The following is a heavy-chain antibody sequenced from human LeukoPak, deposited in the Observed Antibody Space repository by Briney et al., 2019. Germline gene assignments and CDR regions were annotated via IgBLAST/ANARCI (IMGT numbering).Heavy chain of an antibody. CDR1: GFTFSSYS. J-gene: IGHJ4*02. CDR3: AGGAGDYSSSWY. D-gene: IGHD6-13*01. V-gene: IGHV3-21*01. CDR2: ISSSSSYI. Sequence: GGSLRLSCAASGFTFSSYSMNWVRQAPGKGLEWVSSISSSSSYIYYADSVKGRFTISRDNAKNSLYLQMNSLRAEDTAVYYCAGGAGDYSSSWYRGQGTLVTVSS.